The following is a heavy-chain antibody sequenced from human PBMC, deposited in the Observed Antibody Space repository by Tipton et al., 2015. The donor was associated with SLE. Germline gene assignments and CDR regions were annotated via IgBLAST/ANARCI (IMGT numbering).Heavy chain of an antibody. D-gene: IGHD3-22*01. CDR2: INSDGGST. CDR3: ARGGGGYLPGAEYFQH. CDR1: GFTFSSYW. J-gene: IGHJ1*01. V-gene: IGHV3-74*01. Sequence: SLRLSCAASGFTFSSYWMHWVRQAPGKGLVWVSRINSDGGSTSYADSVKGRFTISRDNAENTLNLQMNSLRAEDTAVYYCARGGGGYLPGAEYFQHWGQGTLVTVSS.